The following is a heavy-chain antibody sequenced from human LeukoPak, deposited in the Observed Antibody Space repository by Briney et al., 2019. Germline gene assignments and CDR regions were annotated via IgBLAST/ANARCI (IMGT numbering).Heavy chain of an antibody. CDR2: ISSSGSTI. CDR1: GFTFSSYE. V-gene: IGHV3-48*03. D-gene: IGHD6-6*01. J-gene: IGHJ4*02. CDR3: AREGSRSSFYFDY. Sequence: GGSLRLSCAASGFTFSSYEMNWVRQAPGKGLEWVSYISSSGSTIYYADSVKGRFTISRDNAKNSLYLQVKSLRVEDTGVYYCAREGSRSSFYFDYWGQGTLVTVSS.